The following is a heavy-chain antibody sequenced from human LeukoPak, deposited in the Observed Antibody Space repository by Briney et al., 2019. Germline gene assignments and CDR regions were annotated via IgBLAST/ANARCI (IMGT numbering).Heavy chain of an antibody. J-gene: IGHJ4*02. Sequence: GGSLRLSCAASGFTFSSYWMHWVRQAPGKGLVWVSRIKTDGSSTSYADSVKGRFTISRDNAKNTLYLQMNSLRAEDAAMYYCARKRDGAYDFDYWGQGTLVTVSS. V-gene: IGHV3-74*01. D-gene: IGHD5-24*01. CDR1: GFTFSSYW. CDR3: ARKRDGAYDFDY. CDR2: IKTDGSST.